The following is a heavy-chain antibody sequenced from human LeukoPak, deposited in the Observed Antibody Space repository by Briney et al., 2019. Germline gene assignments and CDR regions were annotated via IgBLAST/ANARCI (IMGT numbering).Heavy chain of an antibody. CDR1: GGSISSYY. J-gene: IGHJ6*03. V-gene: IGHV4-39*07. CDR3: ARDRDYYDMDV. Sequence: SETLSLTCTVSGGSISSYYWSWIRQPPGKGLEWIGSIYYSGSTYYNPSLKSRVTISVDTSKNQFSLKLSSVTAADTAVYYCARDRDYYDMDVWGKGTTVTISS. CDR2: IYYSGST.